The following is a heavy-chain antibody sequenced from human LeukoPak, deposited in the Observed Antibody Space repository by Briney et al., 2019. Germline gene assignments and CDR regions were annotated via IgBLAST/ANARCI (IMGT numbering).Heavy chain of an antibody. D-gene: IGHD3-22*01. Sequence: SVKVSCKASGGTFSSYAISWVRQAPGQGLEWMGGIIPIFGTANYAQKFQGRVTITADESTSTAYMELSSLRSEDTAVYYCAGTYYYDSSGYYPAFDYWGQGTLVTVSS. J-gene: IGHJ4*02. CDR2: IIPIFGTA. V-gene: IGHV1-69*01. CDR1: GGTFSSYA. CDR3: AGTYYYDSSGYYPAFDY.